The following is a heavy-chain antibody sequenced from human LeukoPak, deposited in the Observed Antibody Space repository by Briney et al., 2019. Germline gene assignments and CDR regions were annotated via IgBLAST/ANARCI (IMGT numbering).Heavy chain of an antibody. V-gene: IGHV4-59*11. J-gene: IGHJ6*02. D-gene: IGHD1-26*01. CDR3: ARGRSNYYGMDV. CDR1: GGSINNHY. CDR2: IYYSGST. Sequence: SETLSLTCTVSGGSINNHYWSWIRQPPGKGLEWIGYIYYSGSTNYNPPFKSRATISVDTSKNQFSLKLTSVTAADTAVYYCARGRSNYYGMDVWGQGTTVTVSS.